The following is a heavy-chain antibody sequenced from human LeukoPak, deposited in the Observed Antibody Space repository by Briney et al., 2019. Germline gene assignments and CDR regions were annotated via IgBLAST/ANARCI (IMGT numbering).Heavy chain of an antibody. J-gene: IGHJ6*02. CDR2: FDPEDGET. V-gene: IGHV1-24*01. CDR1: GYTLTELS. D-gene: IGHD3-10*01. CDR3: ARGLSRYYGSGTSPRMDV. Sequence: ASVKVSCKVSGYTLTELSMHWVRQAPGKGLEWMGGFDPEDGETIYAQKFQGRVTMTRNTSISTAYMELSSLRSEDTAVYYCARGLSRYYGSGTSPRMDVWGQGTTVTASS.